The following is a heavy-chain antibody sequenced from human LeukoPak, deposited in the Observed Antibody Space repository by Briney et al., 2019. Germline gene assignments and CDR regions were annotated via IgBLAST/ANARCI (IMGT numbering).Heavy chain of an antibody. CDR3: ARVDYDSSGYYGDAFDI. J-gene: IGHJ3*02. D-gene: IGHD3-22*01. Sequence: SETLSLTCTVSGDSISSYYWSRIRQPPGKGLEWIGYIYYSGSTNYNPSLKSRVTISVDTSKNQFSLKLSSVTAADTAVYYCARVDYDSSGYYGDAFDIWGQGTMVTVSS. V-gene: IGHV4-59*01. CDR2: IYYSGST. CDR1: GDSISSYY.